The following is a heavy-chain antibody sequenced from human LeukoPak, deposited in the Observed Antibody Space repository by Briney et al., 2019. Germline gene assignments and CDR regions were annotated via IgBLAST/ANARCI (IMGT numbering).Heavy chain of an antibody. CDR1: GGSFTDYF. D-gene: IGHD6-13*01. Sequence: SETLSLTCSVYGGSFTDYFWTWIRQSPGKGLEWIGYIYYSGSTNYNPSLKSRVTISVDTSKNQFSLKLSSVTAADTAVYYCARESGHSSSWYDYWGQGTLVTVSS. J-gene: IGHJ4*02. CDR3: ARESGHSSSWYDY. CDR2: IYYSGST. V-gene: IGHV4-59*01.